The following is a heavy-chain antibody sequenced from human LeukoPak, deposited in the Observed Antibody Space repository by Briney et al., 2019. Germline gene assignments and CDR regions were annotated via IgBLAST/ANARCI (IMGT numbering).Heavy chain of an antibody. CDR3: AKEARDVGDLGEFFRH. V-gene: IGHV3-23*01. D-gene: IGHD1-26*01. CDR1: GFIFTSYA. Sequence: GGSLRLSCEASGFIFTSYAMNWVRQTPGKGLEWVSGISGYSGSTEYADAVKGRFVISRDNSKNMLHLQMNSLKSEDTAVYYCAKEARDVGDLGEFFRHWGQGTLVIVSS. J-gene: IGHJ1*01. CDR2: ISGYSGST.